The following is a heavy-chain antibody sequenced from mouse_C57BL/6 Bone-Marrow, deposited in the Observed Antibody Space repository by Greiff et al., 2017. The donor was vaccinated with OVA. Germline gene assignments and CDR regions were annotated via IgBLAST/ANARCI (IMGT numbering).Heavy chain of an antibody. V-gene: IGHV10-1*01. J-gene: IGHJ4*01. CDR3: VRAITTVDAMDY. CDR2: IRSKSNNYAT. D-gene: IGHD1-1*01. Sequence: EVKVVESGGGLVQPKGSLKLSCAASGFSFNTYAMNWVRQAPGKGLEWVARIRSKSNNYATYYADSVKDRFTISRDDSESMLYLQMNNLKTEDTAMYYCVRAITTVDAMDYWGQGTSVTVSS. CDR1: GFSFNTYA.